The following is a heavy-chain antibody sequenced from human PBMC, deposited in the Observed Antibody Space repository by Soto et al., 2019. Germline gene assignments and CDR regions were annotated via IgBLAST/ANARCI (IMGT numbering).Heavy chain of an antibody. D-gene: IGHD2-15*01. Sequence: EVQLVDSGGGLVKPGGSLRLSCAASGFSVTNAWMNWVRQAPGKGLEWVGRVYTSAEGGATNYAAPVKGRFTISRDDSKNTVHLQMNSLMTEDTAVYYCTTGSVEGFWGQGTTVTVSS. CDR2: VYTSAEGGAT. J-gene: IGHJ6*02. CDR3: TTGSVEGF. V-gene: IGHV3-15*07. CDR1: GFSVTNAW.